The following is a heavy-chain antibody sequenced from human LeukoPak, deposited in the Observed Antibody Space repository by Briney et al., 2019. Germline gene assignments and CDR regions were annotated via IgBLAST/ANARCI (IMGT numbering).Heavy chain of an antibody. J-gene: IGHJ6*02. CDR3: ARFTPDGMDV. Sequence: SETLSLTYTVSGGSISSGGYYWSWIRQHPGKGLEWIGYIYYSGSTYYNPSLKSRVTISVDTSKSQFSLKLSSVTAADTAVYYCARFTPDGMDVWGQGTTVTV. V-gene: IGHV4-31*03. CDR2: IYYSGST. CDR1: GGSISSGGYY.